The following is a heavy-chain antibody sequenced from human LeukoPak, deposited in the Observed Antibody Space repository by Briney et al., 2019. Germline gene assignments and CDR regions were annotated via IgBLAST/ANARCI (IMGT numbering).Heavy chain of an antibody. CDR2: IYYSGST. Sequence: PSETLSLTCTVSGGSISSYYWSWIRQPPGKGLEWIGYIYYSGSTNYNPSLKSRDTISVDTSKNQFSLKLSSVTAADTAVYYCARGSYGSGVVSFDPWGQGTLVTVSS. D-gene: IGHD3-10*01. V-gene: IGHV4-59*01. CDR3: ARGSYGSGVVSFDP. J-gene: IGHJ5*02. CDR1: GGSISSYY.